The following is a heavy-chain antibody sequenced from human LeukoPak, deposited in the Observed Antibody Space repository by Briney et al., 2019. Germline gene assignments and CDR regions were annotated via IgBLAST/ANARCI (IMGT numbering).Heavy chain of an antibody. Sequence: SETLSLTCTVSGGSISSYYWGWIRQPPGKGLEWIGSIYYSGSTYYNPSLKSRVTISVDTSKNQFSLKLSSVTAADTAVYYCARLVGETTEFQHWGQGTLVTVSS. CDR2: IYYSGST. D-gene: IGHD1-26*01. J-gene: IGHJ1*01. CDR1: GGSISSYY. CDR3: ARLVGETTEFQH. V-gene: IGHV4-39*01.